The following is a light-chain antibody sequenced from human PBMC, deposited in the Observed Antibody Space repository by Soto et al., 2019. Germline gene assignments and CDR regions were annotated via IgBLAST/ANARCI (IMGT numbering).Light chain of an antibody. Sequence: QSALTQPPSVSGSPGQSVTISCTGTSSDVGSYNRVSWYQQPPGTAPKLIIYEVSNRPSGVPDRFLGSKSGNTASLTISGLQADDEADYYCSSFTSSNTWVFGGGTKLTVL. CDR2: EVS. CDR3: SSFTSSNTWV. CDR1: SSDVGSYNR. V-gene: IGLV2-18*02. J-gene: IGLJ3*02.